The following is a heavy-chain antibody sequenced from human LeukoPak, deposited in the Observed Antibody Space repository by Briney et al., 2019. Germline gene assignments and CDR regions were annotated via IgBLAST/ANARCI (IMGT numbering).Heavy chain of an antibody. CDR1: GFTFSSYS. Sequence: GGSLRLSCAASGFTFSSYSMNWVRQAPGKGLEWVSSISSSSSYIYYADSVKGRFTISRDNAKNSLYLQMNSLRAEDTAVYYCARGDILDTAMVYFDYWGQGTLVTVSS. V-gene: IGHV3-21*01. D-gene: IGHD5-18*01. CDR2: ISSSSSYI. J-gene: IGHJ4*02. CDR3: ARGDILDTAMVYFDY.